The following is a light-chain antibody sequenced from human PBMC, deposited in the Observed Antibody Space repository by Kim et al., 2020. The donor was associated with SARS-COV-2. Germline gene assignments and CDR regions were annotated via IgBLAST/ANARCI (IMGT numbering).Light chain of an antibody. CDR2: YDS. Sequence: APGKTARITCGGNNIGSKSVHWYQPKPGQAPVLVIYYDSDRPSGIPERFSGSNSGNTATLTISRVEAGDEADYYCQVWDSSSDSYVFGTGTKVTVL. J-gene: IGLJ1*01. CDR1: NIGSKS. V-gene: IGLV3-21*04. CDR3: QVWDSSSDSYV.